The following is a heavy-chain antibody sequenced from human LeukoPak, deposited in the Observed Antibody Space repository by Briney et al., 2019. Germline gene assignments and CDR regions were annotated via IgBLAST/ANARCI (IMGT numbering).Heavy chain of an antibody. D-gene: IGHD3-10*01. CDR2: ISAYNGNT. CDR1: GYTFTSYG. J-gene: IGHJ4*02. CDR3: ARVGRGVIKSPPFDY. Sequence: GASVKVSCKASGYTFTSYGISWVRQAPGQGLEWMGWISAYNGNTNYAQKLQGRVTMTTDTSTSTAYMELRSLRSDDTAVYYCARVGRGVIKSPPFDYWGQGTLVTVSS. V-gene: IGHV1-18*01.